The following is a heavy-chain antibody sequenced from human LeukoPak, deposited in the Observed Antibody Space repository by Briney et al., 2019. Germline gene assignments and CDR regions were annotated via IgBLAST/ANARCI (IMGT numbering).Heavy chain of an antibody. Sequence: ASVKVSYKASGYTFTGYYMHWVRQAPGQGLEWMGWINPNSGGTNYAQKFQGRVTMTRDTSISTAYMELSRLRSDDTAVYYCAREYCSSASCYGDFDYWGQGTLVTVSS. CDR2: INPNSGGT. CDR3: AREYCSSASCYGDFDY. J-gene: IGHJ4*02. CDR1: GYTFTGYY. V-gene: IGHV1-2*02. D-gene: IGHD2-2*01.